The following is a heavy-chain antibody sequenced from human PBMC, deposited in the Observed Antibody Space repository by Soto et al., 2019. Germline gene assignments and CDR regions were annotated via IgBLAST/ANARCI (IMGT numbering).Heavy chain of an antibody. CDR2: TYYRSKWYN. J-gene: IGHJ6*02. CDR3: ARDTSIAARSVYYYYGMDV. Sequence: PSQTLSLTCAISGDSVSSNSAAWNWIRQSPSRGLEWLGRTYYRSKWYNDYAVSVKSRITINPDTSKNQFSLQLNSVTPEDTAVYYCARDTSIAARSVYYYYGMDVWGQGTTVTVSS. D-gene: IGHD6-6*01. V-gene: IGHV6-1*01. CDR1: GDSVSSNSAA.